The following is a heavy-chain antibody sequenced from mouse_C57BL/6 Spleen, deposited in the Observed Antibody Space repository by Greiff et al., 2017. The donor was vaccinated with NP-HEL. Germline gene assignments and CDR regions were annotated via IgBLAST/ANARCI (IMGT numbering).Heavy chain of an antibody. J-gene: IGHJ4*01. CDR1: GYAFSSYW. Sequence: VQLQQSGAELVKPGASVKISCKASGYAFSSYWMNWVKQRPGKGLEWIGQIYPGDGDTNYNGKFKGKATLTADKSSSTAYMQLSSLTSEDSAVYFCARVGYLYAMDYWGQGTSVTVSS. CDR2: IYPGDGDT. D-gene: IGHD2-2*01. V-gene: IGHV1-80*01. CDR3: ARVGYLYAMDY.